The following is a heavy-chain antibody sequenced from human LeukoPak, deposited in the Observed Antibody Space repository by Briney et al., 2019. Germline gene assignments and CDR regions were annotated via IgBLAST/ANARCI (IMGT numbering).Heavy chain of an antibody. CDR1: GFTFSSYA. Sequence: PGGSLRLSCAASGFTFSSYAMSWVRQAPGKGLEWVSAISGSGGSTYYADSVKGRFTISRDNSKNTLYLQMNSLRAEDTAVYYCANIWTIFGSIDAFDIWGQGTMVTVSS. CDR2: ISGSGGST. D-gene: IGHD3-3*01. CDR3: ANIWTIFGSIDAFDI. J-gene: IGHJ3*02. V-gene: IGHV3-23*01.